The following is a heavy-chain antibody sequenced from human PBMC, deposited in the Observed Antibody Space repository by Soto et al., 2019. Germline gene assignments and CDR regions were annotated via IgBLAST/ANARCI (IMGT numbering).Heavy chain of an antibody. Sequence: EVQLLESGGGLVQPGGSLRLTCAASGFTFGSYGMSWVRQAPGKGLEWVSSLSGSSLTVYYADSVKGRFTISRDNSDNTLLLETTSLRAEDTAFYYCAKDTRIAARPIGYFDHWGQGTLVTVSS. J-gene: IGHJ4*02. CDR2: LSGSSLTV. CDR3: AKDTRIAARPIGYFDH. CDR1: GFTFGSYG. D-gene: IGHD6-6*01. V-gene: IGHV3-23*01.